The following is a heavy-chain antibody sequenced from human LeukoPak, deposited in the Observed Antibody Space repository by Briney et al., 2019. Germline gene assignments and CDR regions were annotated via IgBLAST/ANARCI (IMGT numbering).Heavy chain of an antibody. CDR1: GYTFTGYY. CDR2: FDPEDGET. V-gene: IGHV1-24*01. Sequence: ASVKGSCKASGYTFTGYYMHWVRQAPGKGLEWMGGFDPEDGETIYAQKFQGRVTMTEDTSTDTAYMELSSLRSEDTAVYYCATDRYGDYPIFDYWGQGTLVTVSS. J-gene: IGHJ4*02. CDR3: ATDRYGDYPIFDY. D-gene: IGHD4-17*01.